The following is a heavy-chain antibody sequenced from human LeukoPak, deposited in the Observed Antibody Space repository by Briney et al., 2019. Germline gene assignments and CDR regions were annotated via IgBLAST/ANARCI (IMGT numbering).Heavy chain of an antibody. V-gene: IGHV3-30-3*01. Sequence: PGGSLRLSCAASGFTFSSYAMHWVRQAPGKGLEWVAVISYDGSNKYYADSVKGRFTISRDNSNNTLYLQMNSLGVEDTAVYYCAKDGISGSRHNWFDPWGQGTLVTVSS. D-gene: IGHD1-26*01. CDR3: AKDGISGSRHNWFDP. CDR1: GFTFSSYA. CDR2: ISYDGSNK. J-gene: IGHJ5*02.